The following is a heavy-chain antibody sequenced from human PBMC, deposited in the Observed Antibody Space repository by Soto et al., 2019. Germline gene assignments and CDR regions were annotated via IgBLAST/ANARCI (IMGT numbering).Heavy chain of an antibody. CDR2: ISYDGSTE. Sequence: QVQLVESGGGVVQPGRSLRLSCAASGFTFSGYGMHWVRQAPGKGLEWVAIISYDGSTEYYADSVKGRFTISRDNSKNTLYLQMNSLRVEDTAMSYCAKDWRWGGSSCYGSDHWGQGTLVTVSP. V-gene: IGHV3-30*18. CDR3: AKDWRWGGSSCYGSDH. J-gene: IGHJ4*02. D-gene: IGHD2-2*01. CDR1: GFTFSGYG.